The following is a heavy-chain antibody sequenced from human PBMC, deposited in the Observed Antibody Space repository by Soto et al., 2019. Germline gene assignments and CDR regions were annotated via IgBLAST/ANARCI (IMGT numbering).Heavy chain of an antibody. Sequence: QLQLQESGPGLVKPSETLSLTCTVSGGSISSSRYFWGWIRQPPGKGLEWIGNIYYSGTTYYNPSLKSRVTISVDTSKNLFSLKVSSVTAADTAVYYCARILRDYPFYYYYMDVWGKGTTVIVSS. J-gene: IGHJ6*03. CDR2: IYYSGTT. V-gene: IGHV4-39*01. CDR3: ARILRDYPFYYYYMDV. CDR1: GGSISSSRYF. D-gene: IGHD4-17*01.